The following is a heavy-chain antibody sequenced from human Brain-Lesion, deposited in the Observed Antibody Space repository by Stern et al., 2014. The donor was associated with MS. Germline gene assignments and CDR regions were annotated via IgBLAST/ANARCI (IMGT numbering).Heavy chain of an antibody. J-gene: IGHJ6*02. CDR2: INPNTGGT. Sequence: VQLLESGAEVKKPGASVKVSCKTSGYIFTGYYIHWVRQAPGQGLEWVAWINPNTGGTKYDQKVQGRVTMSRDTSISTAYVELSSLTSDDTAVYYCARDQRGITIFGVVTDYYYLGMDVWGQGTTVTVSS. CDR3: ARDQRGITIFGVVTDYYYLGMDV. D-gene: IGHD3-3*01. CDR1: GYIFTGYY. V-gene: IGHV1-2*02.